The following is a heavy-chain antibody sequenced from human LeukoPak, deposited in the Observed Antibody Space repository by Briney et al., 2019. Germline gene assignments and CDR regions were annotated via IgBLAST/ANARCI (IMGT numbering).Heavy chain of an antibody. J-gene: IGHJ4*02. CDR3: ARGYCSGGSCYPLDY. D-gene: IGHD2-15*01. V-gene: IGHV3-66*01. CDR2: IYSGGST. Sequence: GGSLRLSCAASGFTVSSNYMSWVRQAPGKGLEWVSVIYSGGSTYYADSVKGRFTISRDNSKNTLYLQMNSLRAEDTAVYYCARGYCSGGSCYPLDYWGQGTLVTVSS. CDR1: GFTVSSNY.